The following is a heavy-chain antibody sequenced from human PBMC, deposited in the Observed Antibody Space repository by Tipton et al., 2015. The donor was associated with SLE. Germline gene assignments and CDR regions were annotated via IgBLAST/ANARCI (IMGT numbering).Heavy chain of an antibody. D-gene: IGHD1-26*01. CDR2: ISYSGST. Sequence: LRLSCAASGFTFSSYAMSWVRQAPGKGLEWIGYISYSGSTSYYPSLKSRVTISLHTSKNQFSLKLGSVTAADTAVYYCTRGVGARGSNLDYWGQGSLVTVSS. CDR1: GFTFSSYA. J-gene: IGHJ4*02. V-gene: IGHV4-59*08. CDR3: TRGVGARGSNLDY.